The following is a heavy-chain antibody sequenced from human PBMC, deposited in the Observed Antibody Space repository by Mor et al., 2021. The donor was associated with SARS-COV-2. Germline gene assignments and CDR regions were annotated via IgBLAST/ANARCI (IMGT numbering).Heavy chain of an antibody. Sequence: WVSLISWDCGITYYADSVKGRFTISRDNSKNSLYLQMNSLRAEDTALYYCAKDMHSSGWYYFDYWGQGTLVTVSS. CDR2: ISWDCGIT. J-gene: IGHJ4*02. D-gene: IGHD6-19*01. V-gene: IGHV3-43D*04. CDR3: AKDMHSSGWYYFDY.